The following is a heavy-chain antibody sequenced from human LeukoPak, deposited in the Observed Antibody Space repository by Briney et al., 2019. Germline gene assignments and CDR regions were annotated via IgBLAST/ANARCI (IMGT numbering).Heavy chain of an antibody. CDR2: IHHDGRT. CDR1: GFIFSSSA. J-gene: IGHJ3*01. D-gene: IGHD4-17*01. V-gene: IGHV4-34*01. CDR3: AREPVPQDYGDTVNAYDL. Sequence: GSLRLSCAASGFIFSSSAMSWIRQSPGKGLEWIGDIHHDGRTKYSPSLKSRVSILLDTSKNEVSLRLTPVTAADTALYFCAREPVPQDYGDTVNAYDLWGQGTMVIVSS.